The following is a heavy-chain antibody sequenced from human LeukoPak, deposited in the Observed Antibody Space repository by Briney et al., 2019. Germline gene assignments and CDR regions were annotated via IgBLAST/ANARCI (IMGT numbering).Heavy chain of an antibody. CDR2: ISGDGVYI. D-gene: IGHD6-13*01. V-gene: IGHV3-23*01. CDR1: GFTFSSYA. J-gene: IGHJ4*02. Sequence: GGSLRLSCAASGFTFSSYAMSWVRQAPGKGLEWVSGISGDGVYIYYADSVRGRFTISRDNSRTALYLQMNYLTDEDTALYYCVKNLGQGAAYDSWGQGTLVTVSS. CDR3: VKNLGQGAAYDS.